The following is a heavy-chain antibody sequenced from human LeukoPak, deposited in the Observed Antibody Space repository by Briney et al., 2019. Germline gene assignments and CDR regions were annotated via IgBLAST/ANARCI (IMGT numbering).Heavy chain of an antibody. Sequence: SGPALVKPTQTLTLTCTFSGFSLSTSGMCVSWIRQPPGKALEWLARIDWDDDKYYSTSLKTRLTISTDTSKNQVILTMTNMEPVDTATYYCARTSGNSDSFDIWGQGTMVTVSS. V-gene: IGHV2-70*11. CDR2: IDWDDDK. J-gene: IGHJ3*02. CDR1: GFSLSTSGMC. CDR3: ARTSGNSDSFDI. D-gene: IGHD2/OR15-2a*01.